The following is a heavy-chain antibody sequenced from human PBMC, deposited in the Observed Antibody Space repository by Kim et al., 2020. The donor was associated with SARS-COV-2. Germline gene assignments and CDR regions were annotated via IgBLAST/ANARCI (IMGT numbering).Heavy chain of an antibody. CDR3: ARGRDGYNYFDY. J-gene: IGHJ4*02. CDR1: GGSISSCDYY. D-gene: IGHD5-12*01. CDR2: IYYSGST. Sequence: SETLSLTCTVSGGSISSCDYYWSWIRQPPGKGLEWIGYIYYSGSTYYNPSLKSRVTISVDTSKNQFSLKLSSVTAADTAVYYCARGRDGYNYFDYWGQGTLVTVSS. V-gene: IGHV4-30-4*01.